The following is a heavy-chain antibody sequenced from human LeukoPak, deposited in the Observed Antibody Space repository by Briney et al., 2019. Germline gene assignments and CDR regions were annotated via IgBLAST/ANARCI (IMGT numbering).Heavy chain of an antibody. CDR3: ARDSDYYDSSGYYY. V-gene: IGHV3-30*04. Sequence: GGSLRLSCAASGFTFSSYAMHWVRQAPGKGLEWVAVISYDGSNKYYADSVKGRFTISRDNSKNTLYLQMNSLRAEDTAVYYCARDSDYYDSSGYYYWGQGTLVTVSS. CDR1: GFTFSSYA. CDR2: ISYDGSNK. J-gene: IGHJ4*02. D-gene: IGHD3-22*01.